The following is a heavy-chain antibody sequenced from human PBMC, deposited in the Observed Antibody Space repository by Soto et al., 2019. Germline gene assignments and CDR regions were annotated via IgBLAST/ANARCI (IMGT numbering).Heavy chain of an antibody. Sequence: QVQLVESGGGLVKPGGSLRLSCAASGFTFSDYYMSWIRQAPGKGLEWVSYISTSGSTINYADSVTGRFTISRDNAKKSLYLQTTSLSAGVTVVYSCARGYAAPDCWWQGTLVSVSS. CDR3: ARGYAAPDC. J-gene: IGHJ4*02. CDR2: ISTSGSTI. CDR1: GFTFSDYY. V-gene: IGHV3-11*01. D-gene: IGHD2-2*01.